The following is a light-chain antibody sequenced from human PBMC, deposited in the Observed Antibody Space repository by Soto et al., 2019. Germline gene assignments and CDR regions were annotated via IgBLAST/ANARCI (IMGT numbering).Light chain of an antibody. CDR3: QHYNSYPEA. CDR1: QTISSW. CDR2: KAS. J-gene: IGKJ1*01. Sequence: DMQMTQSPSTLSVSVGDRVTIPCGASQTISSWLAWYQQKPGKAPKLLSYKASTLKSGVPSRCSGSGSGTEFTRTISSLQPDDFATYYCQHYNSYPEAFGQGTKVDIK. V-gene: IGKV1-5*03.